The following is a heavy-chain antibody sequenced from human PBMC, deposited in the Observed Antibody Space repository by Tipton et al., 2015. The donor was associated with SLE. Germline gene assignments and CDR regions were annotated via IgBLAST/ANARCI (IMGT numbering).Heavy chain of an antibody. V-gene: IGHV3-7*01. J-gene: IGHJ4*02. CDR2: IKEDGSDQ. Sequence: SLRLSCAASGFSFRTSWMSWVRQTPGKGLEWLANIKEDGSDQYYLDSVKGRFTISRDNVRDSLWLQMNSLRADDTAVYYCAKDDSGANSLDYWGQGTLVTVSS. D-gene: IGHD4-17*01. CDR1: GFSFRTSW. CDR3: AKDDSGANSLDY.